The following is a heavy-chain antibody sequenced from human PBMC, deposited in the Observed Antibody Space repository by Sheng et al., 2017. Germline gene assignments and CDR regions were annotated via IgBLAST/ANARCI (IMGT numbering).Heavy chain of an antibody. CDR2: ISGSGGST. D-gene: IGHD4-17*01. J-gene: IGHJ4*02. CDR3: AKEHSDYGDYLDY. Sequence: EVQLVESGGGLVQPGGSLRLSCAASGFTFSSYAMSWVRQAPGKGLEWVSVISGSGGSTYYVDSVKGRFTISRDNSKNTLYLQMNSLRVEDTAVYYCAKEHSDYGDYLDYWGQGTLVTVSS. CDR1: GFTFSSYA. V-gene: IGHV3-23*04.